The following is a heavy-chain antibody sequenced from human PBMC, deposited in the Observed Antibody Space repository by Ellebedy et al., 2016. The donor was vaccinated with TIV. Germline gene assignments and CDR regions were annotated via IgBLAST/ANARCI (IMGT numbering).Heavy chain of an antibody. V-gene: IGHV3-7*03. CDR2: IKQDGSEK. CDR3: ARIQDWELQNDFDY. J-gene: IGHJ4*02. D-gene: IGHD1-26*01. Sequence: PGGSLRLSCAASGFIFSRYWMSWVRQAPGKGLEWVANIKQDGSEKYYLDSVKGRFTISRDNAKNSLFLQMNSLRAEDTAVYHCARIQDWELQNDFDYWGQGTLVTVSS. CDR1: GFIFSRYW.